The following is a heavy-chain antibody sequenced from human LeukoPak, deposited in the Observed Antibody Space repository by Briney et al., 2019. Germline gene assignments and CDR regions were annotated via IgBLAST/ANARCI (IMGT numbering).Heavy chain of an antibody. CDR3: ARDLFVVVPAAIVVTFSLDY. CDR2: ISAYNGNT. Sequence: PVASVKVSCKASGYTFTSYGISWVRQAPGQGLEWMGWISAYNGNTNYAQKLQGRVTMTRDTSTSTVYMELSSLRSEDTAVYYCARDLFVVVPAAIVVTFSLDYWGQGTLVTVSS. J-gene: IGHJ4*02. V-gene: IGHV1-18*01. CDR1: GYTFTSYG. D-gene: IGHD2-2*01.